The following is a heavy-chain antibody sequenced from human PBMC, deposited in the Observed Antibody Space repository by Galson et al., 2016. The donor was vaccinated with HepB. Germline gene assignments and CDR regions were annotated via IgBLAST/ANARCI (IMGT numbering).Heavy chain of an antibody. J-gene: IGHJ4*02. CDR2: DSMDGRRK. CDR1: GFTFNRRG. Sequence: SLRLSCAASGFTFNRRGMHWVRQAPGKGLEWVAADSMDGRRKFYADSVKGRFTISGDNSNNMLFLQMSSLRVDDTAVYYCAKRHEYCPPVGCSVDSWGQGTLVSVSS. CDR3: AKRHEYCPPVGCSVDS. V-gene: IGHV3-30*18. D-gene: IGHD2/OR15-2a*01.